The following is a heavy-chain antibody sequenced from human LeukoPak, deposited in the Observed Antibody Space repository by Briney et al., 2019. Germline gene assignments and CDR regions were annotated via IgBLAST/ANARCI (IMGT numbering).Heavy chain of an antibody. V-gene: IGHV3-66*01. J-gene: IGHJ3*02. CDR2: IYSGGST. CDR1: GFTVSSNY. CDR3: ARGPPNYDFWSGYLDVFDI. D-gene: IGHD3-3*01. Sequence: GGSLRLSCAASGFTVSSNYMSWVRQAPGKGLEWVSVIYSGGSTYYADSVKGRFTISRDNSKNTLYLQMNSLRAEDTAVYYCARGPPNYDFWSGYLDVFDIWGQGTMVTVSS.